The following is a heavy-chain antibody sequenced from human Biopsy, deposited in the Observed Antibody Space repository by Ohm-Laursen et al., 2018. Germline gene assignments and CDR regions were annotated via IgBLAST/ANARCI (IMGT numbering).Heavy chain of an antibody. D-gene: IGHD1-1*01. V-gene: IGHV1-69*06. CDR1: GGAFTNYA. Sequence: GASVKVSCKASGGAFTNYAINWVRQAPGHGLEWMGGIITVSETAGYAERFQGRITMTEDTSTDTAYMELSSLRSEDTAVYYCAADINVWNVNYWGQGTQVTVSS. CDR3: AADINVWNVNY. CDR2: IITVSETA. J-gene: IGHJ4*02.